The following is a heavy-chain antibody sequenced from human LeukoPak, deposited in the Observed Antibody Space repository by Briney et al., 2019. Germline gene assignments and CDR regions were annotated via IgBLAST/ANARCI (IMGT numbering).Heavy chain of an antibody. D-gene: IGHD3-22*01. CDR3: ARVSRDSYDSSGSTTAFDI. CDR2: ISRSGSAI. CDR1: GFTFSDYY. J-gene: IGHJ3*02. Sequence: GGSLRLSCAASGFTFSDYYMSWIRQGPGKGLEWVSYISRSGSAISYADSVKGRFTISRDNAKNSLYLQMNSLRAEDSAVYYCARVSRDSYDSSGSTTAFDIWGQGTMVTVSS. V-gene: IGHV3-11*01.